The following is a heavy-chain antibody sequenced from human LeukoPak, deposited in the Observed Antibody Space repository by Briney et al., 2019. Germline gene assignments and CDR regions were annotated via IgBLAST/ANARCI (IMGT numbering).Heavy chain of an antibody. V-gene: IGHV1-18*04. D-gene: IGHD1-26*01. CDR3: GKDCATPCEGVGGNY. J-gene: IGHJ4*02. Sequence: ASVNVSCKSSGYTFTGYYIHWVRQAPGQGLEWMGWISTYSGNTHFALNLQGRLTMTTDTSTSTAYMALRSMTSDDTALYYCGKDCATPCEGVGGNYWGQGTLVTVSS. CDR1: GYTFTGYY. CDR2: ISTYSGNT.